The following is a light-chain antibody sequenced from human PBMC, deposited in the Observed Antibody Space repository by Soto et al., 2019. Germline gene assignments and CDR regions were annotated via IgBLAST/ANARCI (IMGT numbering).Light chain of an antibody. V-gene: IGLV2-23*02. Sequence: QSALTQPASVSGSPGQSITISCTGTSSDVGSYNLVSWYQQHPGKAPKLRIYEVSKRPSGVSNRFSGSKSGNTASLTISGLQAEDEADYYCCSDAGSSTYVFGTGTKLTVL. CDR1: SSDVGSYNL. J-gene: IGLJ1*01. CDR2: EVS. CDR3: CSDAGSSTYV.